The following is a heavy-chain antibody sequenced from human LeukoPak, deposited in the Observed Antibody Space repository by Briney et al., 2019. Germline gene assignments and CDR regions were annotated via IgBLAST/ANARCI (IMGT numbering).Heavy chain of an antibody. J-gene: IGHJ4*02. CDR2: ISSSSTYI. CDR1: GFTFSSYS. CDR3: ARDPNTYGSRSDGGY. V-gene: IGHV3-21*01. Sequence: GGSLRLSCAASGFTFSSYSMNWIRQAPGKGLEWVSSISSSSTYIYYADSVKGRFTISRDNAKNSLYLQMNSLRAEDTAVYYCARDPNTYGSRSDGGYWGEGTLVTVSS. D-gene: IGHD3-10*01.